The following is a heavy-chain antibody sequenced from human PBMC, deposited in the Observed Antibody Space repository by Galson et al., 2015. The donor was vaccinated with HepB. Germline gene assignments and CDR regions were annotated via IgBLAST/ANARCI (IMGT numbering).Heavy chain of an antibody. CDR1: GFRISNFA. J-gene: IGHJ4*02. V-gene: IGHV3-30-3*01. CDR3: ARDRHPWHIDY. CDR2: ISYDGSNQ. Sequence: SLRLSCAASGFRISNFAMHWVRQAPGKGLEWVSMISYDGSNQFYIESVRGRFTISRDVSKNTLYLQMNSLRVDDTAVYYCARDRHPWHIDYWGQGTLVTVSS. D-gene: IGHD5-12*01.